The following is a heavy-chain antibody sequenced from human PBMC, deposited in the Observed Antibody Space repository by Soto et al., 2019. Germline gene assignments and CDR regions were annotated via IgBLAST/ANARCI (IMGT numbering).Heavy chain of an antibody. Sequence: GGSLRLSCAASGFTFSSYAMSWVRQAPGKGLEWVSAISGSGGSTYYADSVKGRFTISRDNSKNTLYLQMNSLRAEDTAVYYCAKDRAMVRGVTARRYYYYYGMDVWGQGTTVNRLL. V-gene: IGHV3-23*01. D-gene: IGHD3-10*01. CDR1: GFTFSSYA. CDR2: ISGSGGST. CDR3: AKDRAMVRGVTARRYYYYYGMDV. J-gene: IGHJ6*02.